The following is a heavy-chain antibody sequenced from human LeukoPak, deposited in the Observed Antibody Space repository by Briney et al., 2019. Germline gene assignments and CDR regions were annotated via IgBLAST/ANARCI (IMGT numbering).Heavy chain of an antibody. CDR3: ARDPRAWNSGSYYVSDY. V-gene: IGHV3-48*04. D-gene: IGHD1-26*01. CDR1: GFTFSSYA. CDR2: ISSSGSTI. J-gene: IGHJ4*02. Sequence: PGGSLRLSCAASGFTFSSYAMSWVRQAPGKGLEWVSYISSSGSTIYYADSVKGRFTISRDNAKNSLYLQMNSLRAEDTAVYYCARDPRAWNSGSYYVSDYWGQGTLVTVSS.